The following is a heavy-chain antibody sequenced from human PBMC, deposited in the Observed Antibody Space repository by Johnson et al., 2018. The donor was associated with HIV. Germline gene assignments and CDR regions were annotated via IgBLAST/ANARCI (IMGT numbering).Heavy chain of an antibody. CDR2: ISYDGSNK. D-gene: IGHD2-15*01. Sequence: QMQLVESGGGVVQPGRSLRLSCAASGFTFSSYAMHWVRQAPGKGLEWVAVISYDGSNKYYADSVKGRFTISRDNSKNTLYLQMNSLRAEYTAVYYCAKDPPSTGWYAFDIWGQGTMVTVSS. CDR1: GFTFSSYA. CDR3: AKDPPSTGWYAFDI. J-gene: IGHJ3*02. V-gene: IGHV3-30-3*02.